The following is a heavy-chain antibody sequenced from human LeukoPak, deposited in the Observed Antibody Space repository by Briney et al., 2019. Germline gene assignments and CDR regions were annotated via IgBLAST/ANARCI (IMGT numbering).Heavy chain of an antibody. CDR2: ISSVSGYI. D-gene: IGHD3-3*01. CDR1: GFTFSDYS. Sequence: GGSLRLSCAASGFTFSDYSMNWVRQAPGRGLEWVSFISSVSGYIYYADSVKDRFTISRDNARNSLYLQMNSLRAEDTAVYYCARDTRFLEWFQGDAFDIWGQGTMVTVSS. CDR3: ARDTRFLEWFQGDAFDI. J-gene: IGHJ3*02. V-gene: IGHV3-21*01.